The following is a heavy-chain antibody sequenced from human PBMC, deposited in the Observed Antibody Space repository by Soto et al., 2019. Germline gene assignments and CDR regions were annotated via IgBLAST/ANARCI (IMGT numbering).Heavy chain of an antibody. Sequence: PGGSLRLSCAASGFTFSNYAMSWVRQAPGKGLEWVSAISGSGGSTYYADSVKGRFTISRDNSKNTLYLQMNSLRAEDTAVYYCAKALDYYCSSTSCYSYYYYGMDVWGQWTTVTVSS. J-gene: IGHJ6*02. CDR2: ISGSGGST. CDR3: AKALDYYCSSTSCYSYYYYGMDV. CDR1: GFTFSNYA. D-gene: IGHD2-2*02. V-gene: IGHV3-23*01.